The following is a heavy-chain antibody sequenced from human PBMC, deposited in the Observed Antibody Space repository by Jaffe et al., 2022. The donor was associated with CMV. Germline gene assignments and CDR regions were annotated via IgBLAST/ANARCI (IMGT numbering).Heavy chain of an antibody. CDR3: ARLPFTWYYYDSSGTDAFDI. CDR2: IYYSGST. CDR1: GGSISSYY. V-gene: IGHV4-59*08. J-gene: IGHJ3*02. D-gene: IGHD3-22*01. Sequence: QVQLQESGPGLVKPSETLSLTCTVSGGSISSYYWSWIRQPPGKGLEWIGYIYYSGSTNYNPSLKSRVTISVDTSKNQFSLKLSSVTAADTAVYYCARLPFTWYYYDSSGTDAFDIWGQGTMVTVSS.